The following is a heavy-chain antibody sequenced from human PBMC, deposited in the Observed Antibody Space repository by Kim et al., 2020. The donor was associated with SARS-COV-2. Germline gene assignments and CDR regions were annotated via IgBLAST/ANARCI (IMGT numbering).Heavy chain of an antibody. CDR3: ARQGDVWGSYPK. J-gene: IGHJ4*02. CDR1: GGSISSSSYY. CDR2: IYYSGST. V-gene: IGHV4-39*01. D-gene: IGHD3-16*01. Sequence: SETLSLTCTVSGGSISSSSYYWGWIRQPPGKGLEWIGSIYYSGSTYYNPSLKSRVTISVDTSKNQFSLKLSSVTAADTAVYYCARQGDVWGSYPKWGQGT.